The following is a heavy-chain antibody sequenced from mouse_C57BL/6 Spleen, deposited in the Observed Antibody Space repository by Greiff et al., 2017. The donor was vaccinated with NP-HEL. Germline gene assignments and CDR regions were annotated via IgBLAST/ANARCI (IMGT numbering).Heavy chain of an antibody. D-gene: IGHD1-1*01. CDR3: ARNMNNGSSSQYYAMDY. V-gene: IGHV2-2*01. J-gene: IGHJ4*01. CDR1: GFSLTSYG. Sequence: VQLQESGPGLVQPSQSLSITCTVSGFSLTSYGVHWVRQSPGKGLEWLGVIWSGGSTDYNAAFISRLSISKDNSKSQVFFKMNSLQDDDTAIYYCARNMNNGSSSQYYAMDYWGQGTSVTVSS. CDR2: IWSGGST.